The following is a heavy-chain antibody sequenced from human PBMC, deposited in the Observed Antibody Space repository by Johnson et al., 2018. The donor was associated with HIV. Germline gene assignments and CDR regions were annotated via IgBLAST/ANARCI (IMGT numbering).Heavy chain of an antibody. J-gene: IGHJ3*02. CDR2: IKQDGSDH. Sequence: QVQLVESGGGVVQPGRSLRLSCAASGFTFSSYAMHWVRQAPGKGLEWVANIKQDGSDHYHADSVQGRFTISRDSSKNTLYLQMNSLRAEDTAVYYCARDLAGTERGNAFDIWGQGTMVTVSS. CDR3: ARDLAGTERGNAFDI. CDR1: GFTFSSYA. D-gene: IGHD1-1*01. V-gene: IGHV3-30*04.